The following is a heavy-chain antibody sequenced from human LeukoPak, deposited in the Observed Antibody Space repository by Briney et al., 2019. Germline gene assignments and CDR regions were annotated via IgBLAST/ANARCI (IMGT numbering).Heavy chain of an antibody. CDR1: GGSISSSSYY. J-gene: IGHJ5*02. CDR2: IYYTGSP. V-gene: IGHV4-39*01. Sequence: SETLSLTCTVSGGSISSSSYYWVWIRQPPGKGLEWIGTIYYTGSPYYNPSLKSRVTISIDTSKNQFSLKLSSVTAADTAVYYCARRGGYYGSGKTYWFDPWGQGTLDTVSS. CDR3: ARRGGYYGSGKTYWFDP. D-gene: IGHD3-10*01.